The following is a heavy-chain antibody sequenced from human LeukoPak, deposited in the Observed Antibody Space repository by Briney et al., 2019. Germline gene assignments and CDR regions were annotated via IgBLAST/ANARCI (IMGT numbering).Heavy chain of an antibody. Sequence: ASVKVSCKPSPYTFTNYGISWVRQVPGQGLEWMGWINTYNGNTKYTQKLQGRVTMSTDTSTITAYMELRSLRSDDTAVYYCARDRLVANDAFDIWGQGTMVTVSS. CDR1: PYTFTNYG. V-gene: IGHV1-18*01. J-gene: IGHJ3*02. CDR2: INTYNGNT. CDR3: ARDRLVANDAFDI. D-gene: IGHD2-15*01.